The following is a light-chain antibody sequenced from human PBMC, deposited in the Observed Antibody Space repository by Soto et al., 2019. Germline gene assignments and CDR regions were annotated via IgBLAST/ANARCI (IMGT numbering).Light chain of an antibody. V-gene: IGKV1-39*01. CDR1: QSISTF. Sequence: DIQMTQSPSFLSASVGDRVTINCRASQSISTFLNWYQQKPGQAPKDLISAASTLQSGVPSRFSGRGSGTDFTLTISSLQPEDFATYYCQQSYTTPYTFGQGTPLETK. CDR2: AAS. J-gene: IGKJ2*01. CDR3: QQSYTTPYT.